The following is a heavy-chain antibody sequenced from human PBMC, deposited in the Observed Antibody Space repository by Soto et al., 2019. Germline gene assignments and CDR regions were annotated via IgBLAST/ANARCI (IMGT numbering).Heavy chain of an antibody. CDR3: ASTAHSSGWYSGGFDY. J-gene: IGHJ4*02. D-gene: IGHD6-19*01. CDR1: GGSISSYY. Sequence: SETLSLTCTVSGGSISSYYWSWIRQPPGKGLEWIGYIYYSGSTNYNPSLKSRVAISVDTSKNQFSLKLSSVTAADTAVYYCASTAHSSGWYSGGFDYWGQGTLVTVSS. V-gene: IGHV4-59*01. CDR2: IYYSGST.